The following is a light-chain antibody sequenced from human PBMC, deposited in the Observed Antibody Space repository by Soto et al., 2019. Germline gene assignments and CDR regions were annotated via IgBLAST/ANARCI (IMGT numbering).Light chain of an antibody. J-gene: IGLJ1*01. CDR3: AGWDDSLHGLL. Sequence: QSVLTQPPSASGTPGQRVTISCSGGSSNIGTNYVYWYQQLPGTAPKLLIYRNNLRPSGVPDRVSASKSGTSASLAISGLRSEDEGDYFCAGWDDSLHGLLFGAGTKLTVL. V-gene: IGLV1-47*01. CDR1: SSNIGTNY. CDR2: RNN.